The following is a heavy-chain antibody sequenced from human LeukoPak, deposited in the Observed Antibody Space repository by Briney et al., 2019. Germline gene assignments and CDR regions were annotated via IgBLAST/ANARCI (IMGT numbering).Heavy chain of an antibody. CDR1: GGSISSYY. V-gene: IGHV4-59*08. CDR2: IYYSGST. J-gene: IGHJ4*02. CDR3: ASWDGFLQVFGY. Sequence: SGTLSLTCTVSGGSISSYYWSWIRQPPGKGLEWIGYIYYSGSTSYNPSLKSRVTISVDTSKNQFSLKLSSVTAADTAVYYCASWDGFLQVFGYWGQGTLVTVSS. D-gene: IGHD2/OR15-2a*01.